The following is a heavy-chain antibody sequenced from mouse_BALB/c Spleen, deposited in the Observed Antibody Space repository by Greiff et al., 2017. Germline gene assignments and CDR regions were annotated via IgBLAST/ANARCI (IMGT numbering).Heavy chain of an antibody. CDR1: GFSLTSYG. D-gene: IGHD2-4*01. Sequence: VKLVESGPGLVAPSQSLSITCTVSGFSLTSYGVHWVRQPPGKGLEWLGMIWGGGSTDYNSALKSRLSISKDNSKSQVFLKMNSLQTDDTAMYYCARVYYDYDDGFAYWGQGTLVTVSA. J-gene: IGHJ3*01. CDR2: IWGGGST. V-gene: IGHV2-6-4*01. CDR3: ARVYYDYDDGFAY.